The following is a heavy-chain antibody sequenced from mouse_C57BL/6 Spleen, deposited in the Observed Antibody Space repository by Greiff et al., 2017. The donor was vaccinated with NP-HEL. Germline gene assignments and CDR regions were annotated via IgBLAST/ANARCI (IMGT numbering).Heavy chain of an antibody. CDR3: ARRDDYDEGWFAY. Sequence: QVQLQQPGAELVKPGASVKMSCKASGCTFTSYWITWVKQRPGQGLEWIGDIYPGSGSTNYNEKFKSKATLTVDTSSSTAYMQLSSLTSEDSAVYYCARRDDYDEGWFAYWGQGTLVTVSA. J-gene: IGHJ3*01. D-gene: IGHD2-4*01. CDR2: IYPGSGST. V-gene: IGHV1-55*01. CDR1: GCTFTSYW.